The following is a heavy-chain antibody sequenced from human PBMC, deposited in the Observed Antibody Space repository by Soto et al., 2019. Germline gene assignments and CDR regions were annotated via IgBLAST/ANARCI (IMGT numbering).Heavy chain of an antibody. CDR1: GFTFSSYS. CDR3: ARGGDYYGSGSLRMDV. J-gene: IGHJ6*04. D-gene: IGHD3-10*01. CDR2: ISSSSSYI. Sequence: GGSLRLSCAASGFTFSSYSMNWVRQAPGKGLEWVSSISSSSSYIYYADSVKGRFTISRDNAKNSLYLQMNSLRAEDTAVYYCARGGDYYGSGSLRMDVWGKGTTVTVSS. V-gene: IGHV3-21*01.